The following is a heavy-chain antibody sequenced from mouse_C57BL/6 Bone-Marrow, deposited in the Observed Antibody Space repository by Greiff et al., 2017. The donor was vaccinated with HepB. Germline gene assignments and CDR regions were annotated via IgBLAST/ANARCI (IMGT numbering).Heavy chain of an antibody. CDR3: ARWSGNPFAY. J-gene: IGHJ3*01. D-gene: IGHD1-3*01. Sequence: VQLQQPGAELVKPGASVKLSCKASGYTFTSYWMHWVKQRPGQGLEWIGMIHPNSGSTNYNEKFKSKSTLTVDKSSSTAYMQLSSLTSEDSAVYYCARWSGNPFAYWGQGTLVTVSA. CDR2: IHPNSGST. V-gene: IGHV1-64*01. CDR1: GYTFTSYW.